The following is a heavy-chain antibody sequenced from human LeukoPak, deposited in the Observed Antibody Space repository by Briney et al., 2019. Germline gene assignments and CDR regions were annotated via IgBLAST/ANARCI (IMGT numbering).Heavy chain of an antibody. CDR2: IYHSGST. CDR1: GGSISSGGYS. Sequence: SQTLSLTCAVSGGSISSGGYSWSWIRHPPGKGLEWIGYIYHSGSTYYNPSLKSRVTISVDRSKNQFSLKLSSVTAADTAVYYCARCDSHYFDYWGQGILVTVSS. CDR3: ARCDSHYFDY. D-gene: IGHD2-21*02. J-gene: IGHJ4*02. V-gene: IGHV4-30-2*01.